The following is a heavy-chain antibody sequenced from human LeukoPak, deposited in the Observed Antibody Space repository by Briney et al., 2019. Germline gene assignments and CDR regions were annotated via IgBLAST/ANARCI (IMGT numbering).Heavy chain of an antibody. V-gene: IGHV4-34*01. CDR2: INHSGST. Sequence: SETLSLTCAVYGGSFSGYYWSWIRQPPGKGLEWIGEINHSGSTNYNPSLKSRVTISVDTSKNQFSLKLSSVTAADTAVYYCRRERRDDAFDIWGQGTMVTVSS. CDR3: RRERRDDAFDI. J-gene: IGHJ3*02. CDR1: GGSFSGYY.